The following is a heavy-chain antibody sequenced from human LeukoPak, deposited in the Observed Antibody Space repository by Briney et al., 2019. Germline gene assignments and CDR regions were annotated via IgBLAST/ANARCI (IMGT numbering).Heavy chain of an antibody. V-gene: IGHV1-8*01. Sequence: ASVKVSCKASGYTFTSYDINWVRQATGQGLEWMGWMNPNSGNTGYAQKFQGRVTMTEDTSTDTAYMELSSLRSEDTAVYYCARDGDYYGSGSPLDYWGQGTLVTVSS. CDR2: MNPNSGNT. CDR1: GYTFTSYD. D-gene: IGHD3-10*01. J-gene: IGHJ4*02. CDR3: ARDGDYYGSGSPLDY.